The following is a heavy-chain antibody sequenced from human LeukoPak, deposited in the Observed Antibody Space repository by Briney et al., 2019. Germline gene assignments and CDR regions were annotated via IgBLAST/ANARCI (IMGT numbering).Heavy chain of an antibody. Sequence: GGSLRLSCAASGFTFSSYEMNWVRQAPGKGLEWVSYISSSGSTIYYADSVKGRFTIFGDNAKNSLYLQMNSLRAEDTAVYYCARDSHYDFWSGPSFDYWGQGTLVTVSS. V-gene: IGHV3-48*03. D-gene: IGHD3-3*01. CDR3: ARDSHYDFWSGPSFDY. J-gene: IGHJ4*02. CDR1: GFTFSSYE. CDR2: ISSSGSTI.